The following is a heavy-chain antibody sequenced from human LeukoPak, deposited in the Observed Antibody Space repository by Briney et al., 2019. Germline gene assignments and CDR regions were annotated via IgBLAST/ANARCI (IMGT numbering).Heavy chain of an antibody. J-gene: IGHJ6*02. D-gene: IGHD3-22*01. Sequence: GGSLRLSCAASGFTFSSYAMHWVRQAPGKGLEWVSGISWNSGSIGYADSVKGRFTMSRDNAQNSLYLQMNSLRAGDTALYYCAKDFIYSSGYYYYGMDVWGQGTTVTVSS. CDR3: AKDFIYSSGYYYYGMDV. CDR1: GFTFSSYA. CDR2: ISWNSGSI. V-gene: IGHV3-9*01.